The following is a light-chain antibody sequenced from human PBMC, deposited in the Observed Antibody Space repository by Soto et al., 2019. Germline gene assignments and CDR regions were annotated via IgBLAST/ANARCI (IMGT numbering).Light chain of an antibody. J-gene: IGKJ4*01. V-gene: IGKV3-15*01. Sequence: EIVMTQSPATLSVSPGERATLSCKASQSVSGNLAWYQQKPGQAPRLLIYGASTRATGIPARFSGSGSGTEFTLTISSLQSEDFAVYYCQQYNNWPLTFGGGTKVEIK. CDR1: QSVSGN. CDR2: GAS. CDR3: QQYNNWPLT.